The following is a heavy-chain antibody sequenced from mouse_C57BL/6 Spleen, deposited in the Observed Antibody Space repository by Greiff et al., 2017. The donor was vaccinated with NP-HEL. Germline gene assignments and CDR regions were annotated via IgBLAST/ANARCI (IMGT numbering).Heavy chain of an antibody. D-gene: IGHD4-1*01. CDR2: IRNKANNHAT. CDR3: TTGYYAMDY. CDR1: GFTFSDAW. Sequence: EVKLVESGGGLVQPGGSMKLSCAASGFTFSDAWMDWVRQSPEKGLEWVAKIRNKANNHATYYAESVKGRFTISRDDSKSSVYLQMNSLRAEDTGIYYCTTGYYAMDYWGQGTSVTVSS. V-gene: IGHV6-6*01. J-gene: IGHJ4*01.